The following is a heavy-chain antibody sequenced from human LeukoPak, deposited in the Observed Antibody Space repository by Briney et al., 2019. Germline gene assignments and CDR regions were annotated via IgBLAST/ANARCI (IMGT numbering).Heavy chain of an antibody. CDR3: ARDHYTTYYYDSSGYRDY. V-gene: IGHV1-18*01. Sequence: ASVKVSCKASGYTFTSYGISWVRQAPGQGLEWMGWISAYNGDTNYAQKLQGRVTMTTDTSTSTAYMELRSLRSDDTAVYYCARDHYTTYYYDSSGYRDYWGQGTLVTVSS. CDR1: GYTFTSYG. J-gene: IGHJ4*02. CDR2: ISAYNGDT. D-gene: IGHD3-22*01.